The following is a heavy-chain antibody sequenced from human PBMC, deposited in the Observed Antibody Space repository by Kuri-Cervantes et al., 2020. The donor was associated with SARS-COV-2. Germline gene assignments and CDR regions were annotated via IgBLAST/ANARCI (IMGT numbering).Heavy chain of an antibody. J-gene: IGHJ6*03. CDR2: ISAYNGYT. Sequence: ASVKVSCKASGYTFTNYGITWVRQAPGQGLEWMGRISAYNGYTIYARKLQGRVTMTIDTSTTTAYMELRSLRSDDTAVYYCAREGDYSDFRRRNYYYYYMDVWGKGSTVTVSS. D-gene: IGHD4-11*01. CDR3: AREGDYSDFRRRNYYYYYMDV. V-gene: IGHV1-18*01. CDR1: GYTFTNYG.